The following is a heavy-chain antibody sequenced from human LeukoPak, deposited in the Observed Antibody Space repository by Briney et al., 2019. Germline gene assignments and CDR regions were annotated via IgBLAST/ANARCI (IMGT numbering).Heavy chain of an antibody. CDR2: IYTSGST. Sequence: SETLSPTCTVSGGSISSYYWSWIRQPPGKGLEWIGYIYTSGSTNYNPSLKSRVTISVDTSKNQFSLKLSSVTAADTAVYYCARGGTWELPDYWGQGTLVTVSS. CDR3: ARGGTWELPDY. D-gene: IGHD1-26*01. CDR1: GGSISSYY. V-gene: IGHV4-4*09. J-gene: IGHJ4*02.